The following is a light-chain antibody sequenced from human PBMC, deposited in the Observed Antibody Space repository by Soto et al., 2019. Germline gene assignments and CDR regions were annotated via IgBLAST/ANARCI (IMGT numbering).Light chain of an antibody. Sequence: SVLTQPRSVSGSPGQSVPISCTGTSSDVGGYNYVSWYQQHPGKAPKLMIYDVSKRPSGVPDRFSGSKSGNTASLTISGLQAEDEADYYCCSYAGSYTLYVFGTGTKVTVL. CDR1: SSDVGGYNY. V-gene: IGLV2-11*01. CDR3: CSYAGSYTLYV. CDR2: DVS. J-gene: IGLJ1*01.